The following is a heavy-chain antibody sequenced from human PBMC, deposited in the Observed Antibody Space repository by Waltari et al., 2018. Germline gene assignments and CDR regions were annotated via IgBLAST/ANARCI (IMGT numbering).Heavy chain of an antibody. J-gene: IGHJ5*02. CDR2: IYPGDSET. D-gene: IGHD1-26*01. V-gene: IGHV5-51*01. CDR3: VRQVGTNWLDP. CDR1: FTNYW. Sequence: FTNYWIGWVRQLPGKGLEWMGIIYPGDSETTYSPSFEGRVTISVDKSTSTAYLQWSSLKASDTAMYYCVRQVGTNWLDPWGQGTQVTVSS.